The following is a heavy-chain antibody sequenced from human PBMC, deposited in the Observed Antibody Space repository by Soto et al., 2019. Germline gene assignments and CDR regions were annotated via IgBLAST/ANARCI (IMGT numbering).Heavy chain of an antibody. D-gene: IGHD3-3*01. V-gene: IGHV3-15*01. CDR3: TTFGTTIFGVVSDY. CDR1: GFTFSNAR. Sequence: EVQLVESGGGLVKPGGSLRLSCAASGFTFSNARMSWVRQAPGKGLEWVGRIKSKTDGGTTDYAAPVKGRFTISRDDSKNTLYLQMNSLKTEDTAVYYCTTFGTTIFGVVSDYWGQGTLVTVSS. CDR2: IKSKTDGGTT. J-gene: IGHJ4*02.